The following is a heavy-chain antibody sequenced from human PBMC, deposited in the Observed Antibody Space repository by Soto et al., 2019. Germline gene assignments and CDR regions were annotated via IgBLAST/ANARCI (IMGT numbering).Heavy chain of an antibody. CDR2: IIPIFGTA. CDR3: ARAGYYYDSSGYYLPYGY. Sequence: SVKVSCKASGGTFSSYAISWVRQAPGQGLEWMGGIIPIFGTANYAQKFQGRVTITADESTSTAYMELSSLRSEDTAVYYCARAGYYYDSSGYYLPYGYWGQGTLVTVYS. J-gene: IGHJ4*02. CDR1: GGTFSSYA. V-gene: IGHV1-69*13. D-gene: IGHD3-22*01.